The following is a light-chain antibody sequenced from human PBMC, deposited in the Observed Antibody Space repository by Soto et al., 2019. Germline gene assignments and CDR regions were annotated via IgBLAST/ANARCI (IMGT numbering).Light chain of an antibody. CDR1: QDISKN. CDR3: QQYDNLLPIT. CDR2: DAS. V-gene: IGKV1-33*01. Sequence: IQMTQSPSSLSASVGDRVTITCQASQDISKNLNWHQQKPGKAPKLLIYDASSLQTGVPSRFSGSGSATHFTLTISSLQPEDVATYYCQQYDNLLPITFGQGTRLEIK. J-gene: IGKJ5*01.